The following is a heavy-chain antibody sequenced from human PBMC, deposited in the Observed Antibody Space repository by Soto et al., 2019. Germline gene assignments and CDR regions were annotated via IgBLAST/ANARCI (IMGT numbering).Heavy chain of an antibody. CDR1: GGSISSGGYY. CDR2: IYYSGST. CDR3: ARVGGINWFDP. J-gene: IGHJ5*02. D-gene: IGHD3-16*01. Sequence: QVQLQESGPGLVKPSQTLPLTCTVSGGSISSGGYYWSWIRQHPGKGLEWIGYIYYSGSTYYNPSPKGRVTISVDTSKNQFSLKLSSVTAADTAAYYCARVGGINWFDPWGQGTLVTVSS. V-gene: IGHV4-31*03.